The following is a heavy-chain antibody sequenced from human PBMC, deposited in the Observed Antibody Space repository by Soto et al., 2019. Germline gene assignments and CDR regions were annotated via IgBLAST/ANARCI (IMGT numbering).Heavy chain of an antibody. CDR1: GFTFSSYA. CDR2: ISGSGGST. Sequence: HPGGSLRLSCAASGFTFSSYAMSWVRQAPGKGLEWVSAISGSGGSTYYADSVKGRFTISRDNSKNTLYLQMNSLRAEDTAVYYCAKVKDSSGWYPGYYYYYMDVWGKGTTVTVSS. J-gene: IGHJ6*03. D-gene: IGHD6-19*01. CDR3: AKVKDSSGWYPGYYYYYMDV. V-gene: IGHV3-23*01.